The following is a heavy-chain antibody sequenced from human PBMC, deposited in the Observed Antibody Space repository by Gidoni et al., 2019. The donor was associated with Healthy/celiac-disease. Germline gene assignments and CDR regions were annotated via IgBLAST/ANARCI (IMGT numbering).Heavy chain of an antibody. Sequence: EVQLVESGGGLVQPGGSLRLSCAASGFTFSSYWMSWVRQAPGKGLGWVANIKQDGSEKYYVDSVKGRFTISRDNAKNSLYLQMNSLRAEDTAVYYCARDIRVVVVPGGDYYYYYYMDVWGKGTTVTVSS. D-gene: IGHD2-2*01. CDR1: GFTFSSYW. CDR2: IKQDGSEK. CDR3: ARDIRVVVVPGGDYYYYYYMDV. J-gene: IGHJ6*03. V-gene: IGHV3-7*01.